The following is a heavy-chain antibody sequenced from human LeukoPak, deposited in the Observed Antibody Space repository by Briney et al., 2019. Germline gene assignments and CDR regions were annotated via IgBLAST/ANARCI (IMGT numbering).Heavy chain of an antibody. Sequence: SETLSLTCTVSGGSISSSSYYWGWVRQPPGKGLEWIGSIYYSGSTYYNPSLKSRVTISVDTSKNQFSRKLRSVTAADTAVYYCARGGYWFDPWGQGTLVTVSS. J-gene: IGHJ5*02. CDR3: ARGGYWFDP. D-gene: IGHD3-16*01. V-gene: IGHV4-39*01. CDR1: GGSISSSSYY. CDR2: IYYSGST.